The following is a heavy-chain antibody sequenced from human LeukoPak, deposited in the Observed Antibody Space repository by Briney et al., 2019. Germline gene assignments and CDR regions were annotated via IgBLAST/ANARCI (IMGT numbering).Heavy chain of an antibody. V-gene: IGHV3-15*01. CDR3: TTDPRD. J-gene: IGHJ4*02. CDR2: TKSKRDGGAR. CDR1: GFGFREKW. Sequence: GGSLRLSCATSGFGFREKWMSWVRQAPGKGLEWLGRTKSKRDGGARDYAPHVRGRFTISRDDSESTLYLVITGLKTEDTGVYYCTTDPRDWGQGTAVIVYS.